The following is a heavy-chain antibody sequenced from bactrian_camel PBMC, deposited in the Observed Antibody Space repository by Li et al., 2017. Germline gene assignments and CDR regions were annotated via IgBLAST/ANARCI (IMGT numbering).Heavy chain of an antibody. J-gene: IGHJ4*01. CDR1: GFAFSDYW. CDR2: ISNGGATT. D-gene: IGHD1*01. Sequence: QLVESGGGLVQPGGSLRPSCAASGFAFSDYWIYWVRQAPGQGLEWVSFISNGGATTDYADSVRGRFTISRDNAKSTVYLQMNSLTPEDTAMYYCAAKAKTWRPCPRPMDGEVFSSYGQGTQVTVS. V-gene: IGHV3S25*01.